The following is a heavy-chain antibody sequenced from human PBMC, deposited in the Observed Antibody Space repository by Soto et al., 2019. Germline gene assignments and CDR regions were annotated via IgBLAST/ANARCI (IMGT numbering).Heavy chain of an antibody. Sequence: EVQLVESGGGLVKPGGSLRLSCAASGFTFSKAWMSWVRQAPGKGLEWVGRIKSKTDGGTTDYAALVKGRFTISRDDSKNTLYLQMKSLITEDTAVYYCTTGTYNWNDVSFDYWGQATLVTVSS. CDR1: GFTFSKAW. D-gene: IGHD1-20*01. J-gene: IGHJ4*02. V-gene: IGHV3-15*01. CDR2: IKSKTDGGTT. CDR3: TTGTYNWNDVSFDY.